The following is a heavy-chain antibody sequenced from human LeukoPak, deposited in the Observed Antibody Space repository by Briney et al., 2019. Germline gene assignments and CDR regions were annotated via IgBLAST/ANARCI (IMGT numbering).Heavy chain of an antibody. CDR1: GFLFTSYA. V-gene: IGHV3-23*01. CDR3: AKRGLRGYCTSISCYLDS. D-gene: IGHD2-2*01. Sequence: PGGSLRLSCRASGFLFTSYAMTWVRQAPGKGLEWVAVTSGSGGSADYADSVKGRFTISRDNAKNTLHLQMNSLRAGDTAVYYCAKRGLRGYCTSISCYLDSWGEGTLVIVSS. J-gene: IGHJ5*02. CDR2: TSGSGGSA.